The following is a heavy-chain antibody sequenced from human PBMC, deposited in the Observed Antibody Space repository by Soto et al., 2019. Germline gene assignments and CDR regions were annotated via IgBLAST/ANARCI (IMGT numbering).Heavy chain of an antibody. V-gene: IGHV3-23*01. J-gene: IGHJ6*02. CDR3: ASIEVVVVVAGLGMDV. CDR1: GFTFSSYA. Sequence: GGSLGLSCAASGFTFSSYAMSWVRQAPGKGLEWVSAISGSGGSTYYADSVKGRFTISRDNSKNTLYLQMNSLRAEDTAVYYCASIEVVVVVAGLGMDVWGQGTTVTVSS. D-gene: IGHD2-15*01. CDR2: ISGSGGST.